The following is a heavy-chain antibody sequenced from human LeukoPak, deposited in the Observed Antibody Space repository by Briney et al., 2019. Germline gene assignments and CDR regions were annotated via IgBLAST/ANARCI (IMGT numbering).Heavy chain of an antibody. CDR2: SFHSGGT. CDR3: AREYSAFDLHYYFYMDV. CDR1: GGSIISGDYY. V-gene: IGHV4-31*03. Sequence: PSETLSLTCTVSGGSIISGDYYWTWIRQNPGKGLEWIGYSFHSGGTYYNPSLKSRLTISVDTTKNQFSLKLRSVTAADTAVYYCAREYSAFDLHYYFYMDVWGKGTTVTVSS. D-gene: IGHD5-12*01. J-gene: IGHJ6*03.